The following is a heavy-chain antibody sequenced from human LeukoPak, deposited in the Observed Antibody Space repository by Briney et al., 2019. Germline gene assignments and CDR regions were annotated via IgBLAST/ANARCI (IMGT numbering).Heavy chain of an antibody. D-gene: IGHD3-3*01. V-gene: IGHV4-39*01. Sequence: KASETLSLTCTVSGGSISSSSYYWGWIRQPPGKGLEWIGSIYYSGSTYYNPSLKSRVTISVDTSKNQFSLKLSSVTAADTAVYYCARVRLITIFGVVIRNWFDPWGQGTLVTVSS. CDR2: IYYSGST. CDR3: ARVRLITIFGVVIRNWFDP. J-gene: IGHJ5*02. CDR1: GGSISSSSYY.